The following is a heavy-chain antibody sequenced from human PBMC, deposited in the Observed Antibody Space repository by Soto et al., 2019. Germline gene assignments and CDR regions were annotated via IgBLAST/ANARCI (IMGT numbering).Heavy chain of an antibody. Sequence: QVQLVESGGGVVQPGGSLRLSCAASGFTFNSYAMHWVRQAPGKGLEWVAVISSDGSNYYVDSVKGRFTISRDNSKNTLYMQMNSLRPEDTAVYYCAAGRWEPLPACWGQGTLVTVSS. CDR3: AAGRWEPLPAC. CDR1: GFTFNSYA. J-gene: IGHJ4*02. V-gene: IGHV3-30-3*01. CDR2: ISSDGSN. D-gene: IGHD1-26*01.